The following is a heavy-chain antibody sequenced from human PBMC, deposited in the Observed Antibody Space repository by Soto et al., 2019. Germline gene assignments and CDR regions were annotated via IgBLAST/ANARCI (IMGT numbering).Heavy chain of an antibody. CDR2: ISHDGSKK. Sequence: QVQLVESGGGVVHPGTSLRLSCAASGFTFSTHGMHWVRQAPGKGPEWVAVISHDGSKKYSVESVEGRFSISRDNSKSIVHLHMNNVRTEDMAVYYCAKDKGPYYDFWSGQRWFDPWGQGTLVTVSS. J-gene: IGHJ5*02. CDR1: GFTFSTHG. CDR3: AKDKGPYYDFWSGQRWFDP. V-gene: IGHV3-30*18. D-gene: IGHD3-3*01.